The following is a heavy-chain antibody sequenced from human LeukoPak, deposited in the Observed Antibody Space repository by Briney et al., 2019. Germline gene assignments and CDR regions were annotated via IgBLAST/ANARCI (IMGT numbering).Heavy chain of an antibody. V-gene: IGHV3-21*01. CDR1: GVTFSSHT. CDR2: ISSTGSYI. D-gene: IGHD6-19*01. Sequence: GGSLRLSCAASGVTFSSHTMNWVRQAPGKGLEWVSSISSTGSYIYYADSVKGRFTISRDNAKNSLYLQMNSLRVEDTAVYYCARVWYSSGWYYDYWGQGTLVTVSS. CDR3: ARVWYSSGWYYDY. J-gene: IGHJ4*02.